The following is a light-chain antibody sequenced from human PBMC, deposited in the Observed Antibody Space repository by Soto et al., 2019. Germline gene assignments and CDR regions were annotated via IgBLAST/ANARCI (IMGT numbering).Light chain of an antibody. J-gene: IGLJ2*01. CDR3: QSYDNSLSGSGI. Sequence: QSVLTQPPSVSEAPGLRVTISCTGNSANIGAGYDVHWYQQLPGTAPKLLIYGDNNRPSGVPDRFSGSKSGTSASLAITGLQAEDEADYYCQSYDNSLSGSGIFGGGTKLTVL. CDR1: SANIGAGYD. V-gene: IGLV1-40*01. CDR2: GDN.